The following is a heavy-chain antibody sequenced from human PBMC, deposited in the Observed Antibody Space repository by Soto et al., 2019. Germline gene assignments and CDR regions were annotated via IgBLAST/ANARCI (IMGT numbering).Heavy chain of an antibody. CDR1: GFPFSSYA. Sequence: PGGSLRLSCAASGFPFSSYAMSWVRQAPGKGLEWVSGISGSGGITYYADSVKGRFTISRDNSKNTLYLQMNSLRGDDTAVYFCAKSLSASPNYFFDSWGQGTLVTV. CDR3: AKSLSASPNYFFDS. CDR2: ISGSGGIT. J-gene: IGHJ4*02. D-gene: IGHD1-1*01. V-gene: IGHV3-23*01.